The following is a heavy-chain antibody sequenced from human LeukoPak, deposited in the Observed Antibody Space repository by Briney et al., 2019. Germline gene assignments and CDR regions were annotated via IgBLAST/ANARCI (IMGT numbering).Heavy chain of an antibody. CDR1: GGSFSGYY. Sequence: SETLSLTCAVSGGSFSGYYWTWIRQPPGKGLEWIGEINHSGSANYNPSLKSRVTISLDTSKNQFSLKLSSVTAAATAVYYCARGRSPYYYDSSGYYGAFDIWGQGTMVTVSS. D-gene: IGHD3-22*01. J-gene: IGHJ3*02. CDR2: INHSGSA. CDR3: ARGRSPYYYDSSGYYGAFDI. V-gene: IGHV4-34*01.